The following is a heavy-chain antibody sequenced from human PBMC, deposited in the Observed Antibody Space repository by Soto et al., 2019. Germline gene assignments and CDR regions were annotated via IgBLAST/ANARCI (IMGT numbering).Heavy chain of an antibody. CDR3: ASVNSSPPYYYYCGMDV. CDR1: GYTFTSYG. J-gene: IGHJ6*02. D-gene: IGHD1-1*01. V-gene: IGHV1-18*01. Sequence: QVQLVQSGAEVKKPGASVKVSCKASGYTFTSYGISWVRQAPGQGLEWMGWISAYNGNTNYAQKLQGRVTMTTDTSTSTAYMELRSLRSDDTAVYYSASVNSSPPYYYYCGMDVWGQGTTVTVSS. CDR2: ISAYNGNT.